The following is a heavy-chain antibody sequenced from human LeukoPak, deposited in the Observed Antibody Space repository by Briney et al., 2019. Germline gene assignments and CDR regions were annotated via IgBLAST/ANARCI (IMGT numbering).Heavy chain of an antibody. J-gene: IGHJ4*02. V-gene: IGHV3-74*01. D-gene: IGHD6-19*01. CDR1: GFTFNSYW. CDR2: IDEDGKTI. Sequence: GGSLRLSCAASGFTFNSYWMHWVRQAPGKGLVWVSRIDEDGKTIDYADSVKGRFTISRDNAKNSVYLQMNSLRVDDTAVYYCAAGVAVAGTHFVDYWGQGTLVAVSS. CDR3: AAGVAVAGTHFVDY.